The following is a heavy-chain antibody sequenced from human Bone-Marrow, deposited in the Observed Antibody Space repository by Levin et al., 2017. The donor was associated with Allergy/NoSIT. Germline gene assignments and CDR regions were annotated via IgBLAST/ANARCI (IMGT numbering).Heavy chain of an antibody. CDR3: ARDPAYCSGGSCYSPQYYDYMDV. D-gene: IGHD2-15*01. Sequence: ASVKVSCAASGFTFSSYSMNWVRQAPGKGLEWVSSISSSSSYIYYADSVKGRFTISRDNAKNSLYLQMNSLRAEDTAVYYCARDPAYCSGGSCYSPQYYDYMDVWGKGTTVTVSS. CDR1: GFTFSSYS. J-gene: IGHJ6*03. V-gene: IGHV3-21*01. CDR2: ISSSSSYI.